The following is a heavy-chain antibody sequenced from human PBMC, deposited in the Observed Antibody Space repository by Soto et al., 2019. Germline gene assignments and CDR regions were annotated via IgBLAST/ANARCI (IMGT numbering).Heavy chain of an antibody. Sequence: GGSLRRSCAASGFPFISYSMNWVLQAPGKGLEWVSSISSSSSYICYADSVKGRFTISRDNAKNSLYLQMNSLRAEDTAVYYLARDTDSSGYPLDYWGQGTLVTVAS. D-gene: IGHD3-22*01. V-gene: IGHV3-21*01. CDR3: ARDTDSSGYPLDY. J-gene: IGHJ4*02. CDR1: GFPFISYS. CDR2: ISSSSSYI.